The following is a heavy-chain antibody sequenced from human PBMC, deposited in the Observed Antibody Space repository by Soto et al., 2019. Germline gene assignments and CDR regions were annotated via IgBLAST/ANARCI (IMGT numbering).Heavy chain of an antibody. CDR2: IKQDGSEK. Sequence: GGSLRLSCAASGFTFSSYWMSWVRQAPGKGLEWVAKIKQDGSEKYYVDSVKGRFTISRDNAKNSLYLQRNSLRAEDTAVYYCARDVRLGYFDYWGQGTLVTVSS. V-gene: IGHV3-7*05. J-gene: IGHJ4*02. CDR3: ARDVRLGYFDY. CDR1: GFTFSSYW. D-gene: IGHD3-16*01.